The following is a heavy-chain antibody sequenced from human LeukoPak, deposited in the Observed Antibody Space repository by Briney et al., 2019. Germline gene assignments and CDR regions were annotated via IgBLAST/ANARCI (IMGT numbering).Heavy chain of an antibody. Sequence: PSETLSLTCTVSGGSIRNYYWSWIRQPPGKGLEWIGYIYYSRSTNYNPSLKSRVTISVDTSKNQFSLKLSSVTAADTAVYYCARVYYSSSYDYWYFDLWGRGTLVTVSS. V-gene: IGHV4-59*01. CDR1: GGSIRNYY. CDR3: ARVYYSSSYDYWYFDL. J-gene: IGHJ2*01. CDR2: IYYSRST. D-gene: IGHD6-13*01.